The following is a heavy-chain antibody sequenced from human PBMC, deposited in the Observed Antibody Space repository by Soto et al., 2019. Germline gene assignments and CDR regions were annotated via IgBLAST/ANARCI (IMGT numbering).Heavy chain of an antibody. J-gene: IGHJ6*02. CDR1: GGTFSSYA. V-gene: IGHV1-69*13. D-gene: IGHD1-1*01. CDR2: IIPIFGTA. CDR3: ARGTWNDEYYYYGMDV. Sequence: SVKVSCKASGGTFSSYAISWVRQAPGQGLEWMGGIIPIFGTANYAQKFQGRVTITADESTSTAYMELSSLRSEDTAVYYCARGTWNDEYYYYGMDVWGQGTTVTVSS.